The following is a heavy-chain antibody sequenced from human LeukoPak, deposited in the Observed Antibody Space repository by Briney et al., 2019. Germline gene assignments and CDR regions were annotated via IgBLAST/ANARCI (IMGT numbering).Heavy chain of an antibody. J-gene: IGHJ4*02. CDR1: GFTFSSYW. CDR3: ACDILTQSFDY. Sequence: GGSLRLSCEASGFTFSSYWMHWVRQAPGKGLVWVSRIKSDGSSTSYADSVKGRFTISRDNAKNTLYLQMNSLRAEDTAVYYCACDILTQSFDYWGQGTLVTVSS. CDR2: IKSDGSST. V-gene: IGHV3-74*01. D-gene: IGHD3-9*01.